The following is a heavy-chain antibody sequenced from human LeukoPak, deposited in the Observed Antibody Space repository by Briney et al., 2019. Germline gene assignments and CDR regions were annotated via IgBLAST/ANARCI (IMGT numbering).Heavy chain of an antibody. CDR1: GYTFTGYY. V-gene: IGHV1-2*06. CDR3: ARLAAASTTYYYYYMDV. Sequence: ASVKVSCEASGYTFTGYYMHWVRQAPGQGLEWMGRINPNSGGTNYAQKFQGRVTMTRDTSISTAYMELSRLRSDDTAVYYCARLAAASTTYYYYYMDVWGKGTTVTVSS. CDR2: INPNSGGT. D-gene: IGHD6-13*01. J-gene: IGHJ6*03.